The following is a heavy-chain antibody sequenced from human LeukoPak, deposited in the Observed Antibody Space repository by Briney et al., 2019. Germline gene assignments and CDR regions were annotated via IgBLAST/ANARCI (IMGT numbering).Heavy chain of an antibody. CDR2: IIPIFGTA. Sequence: SVTVSCKASGGTFSSYAISWVRQAPGQGLEWMGGIIPIFGTANYAQKFQGRVTITADESTSTAYMELSSLRSEDTAVYYCARVRETYYDILSPAYYYYGMDVWGQGTTVTVSS. V-gene: IGHV1-69*13. J-gene: IGHJ6*02. D-gene: IGHD3-9*01. CDR1: GGTFSSYA. CDR3: ARVRETYYDILSPAYYYYGMDV.